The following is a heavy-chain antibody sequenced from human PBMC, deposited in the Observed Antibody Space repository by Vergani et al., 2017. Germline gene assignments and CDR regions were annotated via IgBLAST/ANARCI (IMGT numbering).Heavy chain of an antibody. D-gene: IGHD3-10*01. CDR3: ARRFWESTPFCYYCCAMDV. V-gene: IGHV1-69*01. J-gene: IGHJ6*02. CDR1: GGTFSSYA. CDR2: IIPIFGTA. Sequence: QVQLVQSGAEVKKPGSSVKVSCKASGGTFSSYAISWVRQAPGQGLEWMGGIIPIFGTANYAQKFQGRVTMTADESTRTAYMELSSLRSEATAVYYCARRFWESTPFCYYCCAMDVWGQGTTVTVSS.